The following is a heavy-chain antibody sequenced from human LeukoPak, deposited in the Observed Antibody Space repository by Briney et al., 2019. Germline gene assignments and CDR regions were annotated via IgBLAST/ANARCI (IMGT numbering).Heavy chain of an antibody. Sequence: GASVKVSCKVSGYTLTELSMHWVRQAPGKGLEWMGGFDPEDGETIYAQKFQARVTMTEDTSTDTAYMELSSLRSEDTAVYYCATKNDSSGYWGKFDYWGQGTLVTVSS. D-gene: IGHD3-22*01. CDR1: GYTLTELS. V-gene: IGHV1-24*01. J-gene: IGHJ4*02. CDR3: ATKNDSSGYWGKFDY. CDR2: FDPEDGET.